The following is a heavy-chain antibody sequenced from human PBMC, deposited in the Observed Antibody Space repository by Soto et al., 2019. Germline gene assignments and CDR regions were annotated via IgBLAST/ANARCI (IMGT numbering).Heavy chain of an antibody. D-gene: IGHD2-21*02. V-gene: IGHV3-30*18. CDR2: ISYDGSNK. J-gene: IGHJ4*02. CDR3: AEDRCGGDCYGDY. Sequence: QVQLVESGGGVVQPGRSLRLSCAASGFTFSSYGMHWVRQAPGKGLEWVAVISYDGSNKYYADSVKGRFTISRDNSKNTLYLQMNRLRAEDTAVYYCAEDRCGGDCYGDYWGQGTLVTVSS. CDR1: GFTFSSYG.